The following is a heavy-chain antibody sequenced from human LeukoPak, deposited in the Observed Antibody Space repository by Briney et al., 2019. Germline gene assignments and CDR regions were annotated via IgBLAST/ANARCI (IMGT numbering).Heavy chain of an antibody. D-gene: IGHD6-13*01. CDR1: GFSLRTSGVG. J-gene: IGHJ4*02. CDR3: THRLHYSSSWYYFDD. CDR2: FYWDDDK. Sequence: SGPTLVHPIPTLTLTCTFSGFSLRTSGVGVGWIRQPPGKALEWLALFYWDDDKRYSPSPKSRHSITKDTSKNQVVLTMTNMDPVDTATYYCTHRLHYSSSWYYFDDWGQGTLVTVSS. V-gene: IGHV2-5*02.